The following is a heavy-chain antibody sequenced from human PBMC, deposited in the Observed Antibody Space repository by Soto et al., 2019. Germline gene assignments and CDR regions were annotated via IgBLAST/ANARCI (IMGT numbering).Heavy chain of an antibody. J-gene: IGHJ3*02. D-gene: IGHD3-9*01. CDR1: GRSISSYY. V-gene: IGHV4-59*01. CDR2: IYYSGST. CDR3: ARERELDARYFDWGHDAFDI. Sequence: SESLSLTCTVSGRSISSYYWSWIRQPPGKGLEWIGYIYYSGSTNYNPSLKSRVTISVDTSKNQFSLKLSSVTAADTAVYYCARERELDARYFDWGHDAFDIWGQGTMVTVSS.